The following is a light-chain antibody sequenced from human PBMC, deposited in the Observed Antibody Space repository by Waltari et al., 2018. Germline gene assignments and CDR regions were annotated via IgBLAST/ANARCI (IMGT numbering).Light chain of an antibody. CDR3: QHYYNYPPT. CDR2: GAS. J-gene: IGKJ4*01. V-gene: IGKV1-6*01. CDR1: QNIYSN. Sequence: IQMTQSPSALSASVGDRVTISCRASQNIYSNLAWYQQKPGKAPKLLIYGASSLQSGIPSRFSGSGSRTNFALTISSLQPEDSATYYCQHYYNYPPTFGGGTKVEIK.